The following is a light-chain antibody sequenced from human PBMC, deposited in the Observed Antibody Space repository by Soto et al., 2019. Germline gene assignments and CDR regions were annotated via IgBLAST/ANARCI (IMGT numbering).Light chain of an antibody. CDR2: QDS. Sequence: SYYLTQPPSVSVCPGQTASITCSGDKLGDKYACWYQQKPGQSPVLVIYQDSKRPSGIPERFSGSNSGNTATLTISGTQAMDEADYYCQAWDSSSNYVFGTGTKVTVL. CDR3: QAWDSSSNYV. J-gene: IGLJ1*01. V-gene: IGLV3-1*01. CDR1: KLGDKY.